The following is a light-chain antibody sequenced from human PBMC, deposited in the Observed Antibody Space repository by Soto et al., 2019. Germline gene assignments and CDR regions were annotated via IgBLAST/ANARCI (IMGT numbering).Light chain of an antibody. J-gene: IGKJ5*01. V-gene: IGKV3-20*01. CDR1: QSVNTNY. CDR3: QQYGSSPIT. Sequence: EIVLTQSTGTLSLSPGERATLSCRASQSVNTNYLAWYQQKSGQAPRLLIYGASSRATGIPDRFSGSGSGTDFTLTISRLEPEDFAAYFCQQYGSSPITFGQGTRLEIK. CDR2: GAS.